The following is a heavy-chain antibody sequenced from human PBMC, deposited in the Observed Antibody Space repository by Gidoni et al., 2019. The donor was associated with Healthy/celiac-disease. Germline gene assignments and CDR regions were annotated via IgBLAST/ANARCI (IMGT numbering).Heavy chain of an antibody. D-gene: IGHD3-3*01. CDR2: INHSGST. CDR1: GGSFSGYY. V-gene: IGHV4-34*01. CDR3: ARGLRVSRDDSPFNWFDP. J-gene: IGHJ5*02. Sequence: QVQLQQWGAGLLKPSETLSLTCAVYGGSFSGYYWSWIRQPPGKGLEWIGEINHSGSTNYNPSLKSRVTISVDTSKNQFSLKLSSVTAADTAVYYCARGLRVSRDDSPFNWFDPWGQGTLVTVSS.